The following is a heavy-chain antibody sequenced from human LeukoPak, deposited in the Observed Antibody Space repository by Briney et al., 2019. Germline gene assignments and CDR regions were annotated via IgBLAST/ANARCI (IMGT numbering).Heavy chain of an antibody. Sequence: SSETLSLTCTVSGDSISSGAYYWSWIRQLPGKGLEWIGYIYYSGSTYYNPSLKSRVNISVDTSKNQFSLKLSSVTAADTAVYYCAHDQGPYYFDYWGQGTLVTVSS. V-gene: IGHV4-31*03. CDR3: AHDQGPYYFDY. D-gene: IGHD3-16*01. J-gene: IGHJ4*02. CDR2: IYYSGST. CDR1: GDSISSGAYY.